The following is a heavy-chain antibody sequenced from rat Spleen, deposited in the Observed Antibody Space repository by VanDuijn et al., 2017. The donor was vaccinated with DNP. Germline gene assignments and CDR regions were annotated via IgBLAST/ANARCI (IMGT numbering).Heavy chain of an antibody. CDR3: ARLEDGYYRVEYAMDA. D-gene: IGHD1-12*03. CDR2: ISTSGGST. J-gene: IGHJ4*01. CDR1: GFTFSNYD. Sequence: EVQLVESGGGLVQPGRSLKLSCAASGFTFSNYDMAWVRQAPTKGLEWVASISTSGGSTYYRDSVKGRFTVSRDNAKSTLYLQMDSLRSEETDTYYWARLEDGYYRVEYAMDAWGQGTSVTVSS. V-gene: IGHV5-25*01.